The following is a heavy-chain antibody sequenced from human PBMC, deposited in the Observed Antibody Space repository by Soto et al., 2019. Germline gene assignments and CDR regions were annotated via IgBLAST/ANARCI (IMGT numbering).Heavy chain of an antibody. Sequence: PSETLSLTCAVYGGSFSGYYWSWIRQPPGKGLEWIGEINHSGSTNYNPSLKSRVTISVDTSKNQFSLKLSSVTAADTAVYYCARGLGNFWSGYPTHWGQGTLVTVS. D-gene: IGHD3-3*01. CDR1: GGSFSGYY. CDR2: INHSGST. J-gene: IGHJ4*02. CDR3: ARGLGNFWSGYPTH. V-gene: IGHV4-34*01.